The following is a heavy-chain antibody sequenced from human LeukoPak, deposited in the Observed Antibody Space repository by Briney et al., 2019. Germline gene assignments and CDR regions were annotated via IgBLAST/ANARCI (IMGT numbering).Heavy chain of an antibody. CDR2: ICSSGNT. V-gene: IGHV4-39*01. D-gene: IGHD4-17*01. CDR3: ARRDYGVPFVP. Sequence: PSETLSLTCTVSGGSISSSSHYWGWIRQPPGKGLEWIGSICSSGNTFYNSSLKSRVTISADTSKNQFSLRLSSVTAADTAVYYCARRDYGVPFVPWGQGALVTVSS. CDR1: GGSISSSSHY. J-gene: IGHJ5*02.